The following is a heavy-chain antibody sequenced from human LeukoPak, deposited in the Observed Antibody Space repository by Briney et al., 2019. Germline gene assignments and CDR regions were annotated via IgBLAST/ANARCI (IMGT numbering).Heavy chain of an antibody. CDR1: GYTFTDNY. J-gene: IGHJ4*02. D-gene: IGHD3-10*01. V-gene: IGHV1-2*02. Sequence: ASVKVSCKPSGYTFTDNYLHWVRQAPGQGLEWVGWMNPNSGGTGYAQKFQGRVTMTRDTSISTAYMELSSPTSDDTAVYYCTRGSGTGWFDYWGQGSLVTVSS. CDR2: MNPNSGGT. CDR3: TRGSGTGWFDY.